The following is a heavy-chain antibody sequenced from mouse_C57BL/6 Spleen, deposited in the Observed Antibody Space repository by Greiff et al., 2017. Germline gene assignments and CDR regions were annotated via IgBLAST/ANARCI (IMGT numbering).Heavy chain of an antibody. Sequence: QVQLQQSGPELVKPGASVKISCKASGYAFSSSWMNWVKQRPGKGLEWIGRIYPGDGDTNYNGKFKGKDTLTADKSSSTAYMQLSSLTSEDSAVYFCARDSSGYVYAMDYWGQGTSVTVSS. CDR3: ARDSSGYVYAMDY. D-gene: IGHD3-2*02. CDR2: IYPGDGDT. V-gene: IGHV1-82*01. CDR1: GYAFSSSW. J-gene: IGHJ4*01.